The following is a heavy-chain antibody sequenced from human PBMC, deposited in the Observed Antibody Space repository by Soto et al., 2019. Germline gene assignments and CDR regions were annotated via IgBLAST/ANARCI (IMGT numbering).Heavy chain of an antibody. Sequence: PSETLSLTCTVSGGSISSSSYYWGWIRQPPGKGLEWVSVIFIGGTTQYAESVKGRFTISRDKSENTVVLQMNSVRAEDTAVYYCARLGPYASGTYSFRHNRFDPWGQGTQVTVSS. D-gene: IGHD3-10*01. CDR2: IFIGGTT. CDR3: ARLGPYASGTYSFRHNRFDP. CDR1: GGSISSSSYY. J-gene: IGHJ5*02. V-gene: IGHV3-53*01.